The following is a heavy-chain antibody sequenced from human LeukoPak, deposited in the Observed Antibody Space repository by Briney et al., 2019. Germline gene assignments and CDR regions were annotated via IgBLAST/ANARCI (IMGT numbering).Heavy chain of an antibody. D-gene: IGHD1-26*01. CDR3: AVGGGSYSEPIPFDY. CDR1: GFTFSSYA. J-gene: IGHJ4*02. CDR2: ISYDGSNK. V-gene: IGHV3-30-3*01. Sequence: PGGALRLSCAASGFTFSSYAMHWVRQAPGKGLEWVAVISYDGSNKYHADSVKGRLTIPRDNSKNTLYLQMNSLRAEDTAVYYCAVGGGSYSEPIPFDYWGQGTLVTVSS.